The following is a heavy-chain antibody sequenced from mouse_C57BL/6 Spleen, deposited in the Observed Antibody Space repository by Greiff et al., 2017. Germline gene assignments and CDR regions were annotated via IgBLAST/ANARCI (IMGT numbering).Heavy chain of an antibody. V-gene: IGHV3-6*01. CDR2: ISYDGSN. CDR3: ARDLFAY. CDR1: GYSITSGYY. J-gene: IGHJ3*01. Sequence: EVQLQESGPGLVKPSQSLSLTCSVTGYSITSGYYWNWIRQFPGNKLEWMGYISYDGSNNYNPSLNNRISITRDTSKNQFFLKLNSVTTEDTATYYCARDLFAYWGQGTLVTVSA.